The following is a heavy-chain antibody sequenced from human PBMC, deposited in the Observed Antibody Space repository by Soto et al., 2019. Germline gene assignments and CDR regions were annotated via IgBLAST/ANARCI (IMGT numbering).Heavy chain of an antibody. Sequence: PETLSLTCTIPGDTIRSYYWSSIRQPPGKGLXWIXXIXXSXXXXXNXXLKSRVTISVDTSKNQFSLKLSSVTAADTAVYYCARAYDFWSGSIDYWGQGTLVTVSS. CDR1: GDTIRSYY. V-gene: IGHV4-59*01. D-gene: IGHD3-3*01. CDR2: IXXSXXX. CDR3: ARAYDFWSGSIDY. J-gene: IGHJ4*02.